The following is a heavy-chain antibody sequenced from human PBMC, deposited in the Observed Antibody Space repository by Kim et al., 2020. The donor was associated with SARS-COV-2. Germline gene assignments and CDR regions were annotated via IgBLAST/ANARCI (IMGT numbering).Heavy chain of an antibody. CDR2: INHSGST. Sequence: SETLSLTCAVYGGSFSGYYWSWIRQPPGKGLEWIGEINHSGSTNYNPSLKSRVTISVDTSKNQFSLKLSSVTAADTAVYYCARRGRVMNPLRAFCYWGQGTLVTVSP. CDR3: ARRGRVMNPLRAFCY. CDR1: GGSFSGYY. J-gene: IGHJ4*02. V-gene: IGHV4-34*01. D-gene: IGHD3-3*01.